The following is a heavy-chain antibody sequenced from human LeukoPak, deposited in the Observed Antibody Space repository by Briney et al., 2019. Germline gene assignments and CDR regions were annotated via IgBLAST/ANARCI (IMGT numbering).Heavy chain of an antibody. J-gene: IGHJ5*02. Sequence: PSETLSLTCTVSGGSISSYYWSWIRQPPGKGLEWIGYIYYSGSTNYNPSLKSRVTISVDTSMNQFSLKLSSVTAADTAVYYCARLSDGYNTNWFDPWGQGTLVTVSS. CDR3: ARLSDGYNTNWFDP. D-gene: IGHD5-24*01. V-gene: IGHV4-59*08. CDR1: GGSISSYY. CDR2: IYYSGST.